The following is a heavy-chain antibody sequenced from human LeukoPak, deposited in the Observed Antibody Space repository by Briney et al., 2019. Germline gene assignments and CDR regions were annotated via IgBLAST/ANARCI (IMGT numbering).Heavy chain of an antibody. CDR2: IYSSGGT. CDR3: ARRRFAVPGTVWFDP. D-gene: IGHD6-19*01. Sequence: SETLSLTCTVSGGSISDNYWSWIRQPPGKGLEWIGYIYSSGGTSYNPSLQSRVTISEDKSKNQFSLRLTTVTAADTAVYYCARRRFAVPGTVWFDPWGQGTLVTVSS. CDR1: GGSISDNY. J-gene: IGHJ5*02. V-gene: IGHV4-4*09.